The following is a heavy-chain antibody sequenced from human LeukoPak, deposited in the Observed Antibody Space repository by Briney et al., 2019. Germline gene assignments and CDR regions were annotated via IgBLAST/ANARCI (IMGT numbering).Heavy chain of an antibody. CDR2: IYTSGST. CDR3: AGDYYDSSGSDY. J-gene: IGHJ4*02. CDR1: GGSISSYY. V-gene: IGHV4-4*07. D-gene: IGHD3-22*01. Sequence: SETLSLTCTLSGGSISSYYWSWIRQPAGKGLEWIGRIYTSGSTNYNPSLKSRVTMSVDTSKNQFSLKLSSVTAADTAVYYCAGDYYDSSGSDYWGQGTLVTVSS.